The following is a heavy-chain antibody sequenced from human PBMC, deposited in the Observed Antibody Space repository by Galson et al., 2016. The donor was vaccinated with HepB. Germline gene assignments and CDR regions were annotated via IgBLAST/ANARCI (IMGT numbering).Heavy chain of an antibody. CDR1: GFSLSNARMG. CDR3: ARIQRSQHCTNGVCYTSFNYYAMDV. J-gene: IGHJ6*02. CDR2: IFSNDEK. Sequence: PALVKPTQTLTLTCTVSGFSLSNARMGVSWIRQPPGKALEWLAHIFSNDEKSYSTSLKSRLTISKDTSRSQVVLTMTNTDPVDTATYYCARIQRSQHCTNGVCYTSFNYYAMDVWGQGTTVTVSS. V-gene: IGHV2-26*01. D-gene: IGHD2-8*01.